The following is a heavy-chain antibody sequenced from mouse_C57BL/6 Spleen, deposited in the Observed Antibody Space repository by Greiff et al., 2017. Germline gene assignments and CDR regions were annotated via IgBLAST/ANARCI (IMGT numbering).Heavy chain of an antibody. CDR3: ARDRHYYLFAY. CDR2: ISDGGSYT. Sequence: EVQGVESGGGLVKPGGSLKLSCAASGFTFSSYAMSWVRQTPEKRLEWVATISDGGSYTYYPVNVKGRFTISRDNAKNNLYLQMSHLKSEDTAMYYCARDRHYYLFAYWGQGTLVTVSA. V-gene: IGHV5-4*01. D-gene: IGHD1-1*01. CDR1: GFTFSSYA. J-gene: IGHJ3*01.